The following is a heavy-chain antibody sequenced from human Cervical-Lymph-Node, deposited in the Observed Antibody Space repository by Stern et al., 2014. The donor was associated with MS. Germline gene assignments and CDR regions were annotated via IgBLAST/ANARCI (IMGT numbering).Heavy chain of an antibody. J-gene: IGHJ6*02. D-gene: IGHD2-8*02. CDR3: ARAFCTGGVCYSFPFYGMDV. CDR1: GFTFEDYG. V-gene: IGHV3-20*01. CDR2: IHRDGGRT. Sequence: EVQLVESGGGVVRPGRSLRLSCAASGFTFEDYGMHWVRQAPGKGLEWVAAIHRDGGRTVYAGSVQGRFTFSRDNAKSSLYLQMNSLRAEDTALYHCARAFCTGGVCYSFPFYGMDVWGQGTTVTVSS.